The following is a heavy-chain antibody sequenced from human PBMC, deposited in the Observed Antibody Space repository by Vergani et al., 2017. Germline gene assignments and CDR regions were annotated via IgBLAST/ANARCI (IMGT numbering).Heavy chain of an antibody. D-gene: IGHD5-12*01. Sequence: QVQLVQSGAEVKKPGASVKVSCKASGYTFTGYYMHWVRQAPGQGLEWMGWINPNRGGTNYAQKFQGRVTMTRDTSISTAYMELSRLRSDDTAGYYCARDVHSGYETEGDYWGQGTLVTVSS. J-gene: IGHJ4*02. CDR1: GYTFTGYY. V-gene: IGHV1-2*02. CDR2: INPNRGGT. CDR3: ARDVHSGYETEGDY.